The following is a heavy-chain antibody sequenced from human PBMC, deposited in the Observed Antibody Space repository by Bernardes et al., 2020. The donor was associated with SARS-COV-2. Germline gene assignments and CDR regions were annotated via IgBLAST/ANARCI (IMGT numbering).Heavy chain of an antibody. Sequence: GGSLRLSCAASGFTFSSYGMHWVRQAPGKGLEWVAVIWYDGSNKYYADSVKGRFTISRDNSKNTLYLQMNSLRAEDTAVYYCARDIGSESSSWYPASGMDVWGQGTTVTVSS. D-gene: IGHD6-13*01. J-gene: IGHJ6*02. CDR1: GFTFSSYG. CDR2: IWYDGSNK. CDR3: ARDIGSESSSWYPASGMDV. V-gene: IGHV3-33*01.